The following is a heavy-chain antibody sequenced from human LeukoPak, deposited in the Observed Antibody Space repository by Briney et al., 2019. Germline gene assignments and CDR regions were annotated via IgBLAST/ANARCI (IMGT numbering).Heavy chain of an antibody. V-gene: IGHV3-23*01. J-gene: IGHJ4*02. CDR2: ISGDGRDI. Sequence: GGSLRLSCAASAFTFSSYGMSWVRQAPGKGLEWVSAISGDGRDIFYADAVKGRFTISRDNSRNTLYLQMNSLRAEDTAVYYCARDKHWLAYDFWGQGTLVTASS. CDR3: ARDKHWLAYDF. D-gene: IGHD6-19*01. CDR1: AFTFSSYG.